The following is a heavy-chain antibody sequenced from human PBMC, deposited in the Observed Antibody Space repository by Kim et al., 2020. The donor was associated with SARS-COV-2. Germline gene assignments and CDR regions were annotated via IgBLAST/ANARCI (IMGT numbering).Heavy chain of an antibody. Sequence: YANTVKGRFTISRENSKNTLYLQMNSLRAEDTAVYYCAKINYYDSSGYPNWGQGTLVTVSS. J-gene: IGHJ4*02. D-gene: IGHD3-22*01. CDR3: AKINYYDSSGYPN. V-gene: IGHV3-23*01.